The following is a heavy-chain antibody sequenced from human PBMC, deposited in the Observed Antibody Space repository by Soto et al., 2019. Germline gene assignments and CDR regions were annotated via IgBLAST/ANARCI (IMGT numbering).Heavy chain of an antibody. Sequence: QVQLVQSGAEVKKPGASVKVSCKASGYTFTSYNMHWVRQAPGQGLEWVGMINPLGFSTTYAQKFXGRVTMTRDTSTSTVYMELTNLRSDXXXXXXCARAAGRFGELYWXDPWGQGT. J-gene: IGHJ5*02. CDR1: GYTFTSYN. D-gene: IGHD3-10*01. CDR2: INPLGFST. CDR3: ARAAGRFGELYWXDP. V-gene: IGHV1-46*01.